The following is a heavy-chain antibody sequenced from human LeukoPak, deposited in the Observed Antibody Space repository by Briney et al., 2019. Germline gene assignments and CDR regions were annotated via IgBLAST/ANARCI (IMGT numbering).Heavy chain of an antibody. CDR2: IYHSGST. J-gene: IGHJ4*02. CDR3: ARDLYSSGWGYFDY. Sequence: PSETLSLTCTISGYSISSGYYWGWIRQPPGKGLEWIGSIYHSGSTYYNPSLKSPVTISLDTSENQFSPKLSSVTAADTAVYYCARDLYSSGWGYFDYWGQGTLVTVSS. V-gene: IGHV4-38-2*02. D-gene: IGHD6-19*01. CDR1: GYSISSGYY.